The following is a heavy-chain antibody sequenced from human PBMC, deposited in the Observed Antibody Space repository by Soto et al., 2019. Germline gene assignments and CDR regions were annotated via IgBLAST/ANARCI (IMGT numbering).Heavy chain of an antibody. CDR2: IYYSGIT. D-gene: IGHD7-27*01. V-gene: IGHV4-39*01. CDR1: GGSVSSSTYY. CDR3: ARQDVRAWGRFAP. Sequence: SETLSLTCTVSGGSVSSSTYYWGWIRQPPGKGLGWIGTIYYSGITYYNPSLQSRVTISVDTSKNQFSLRLSFVTAADAALYFCARQDVRAWGRFAPWGQGTPVTVSS. J-gene: IGHJ5*02.